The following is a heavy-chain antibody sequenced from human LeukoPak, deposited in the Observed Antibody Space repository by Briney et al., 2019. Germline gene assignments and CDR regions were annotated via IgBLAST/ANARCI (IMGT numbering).Heavy chain of an antibody. CDR3: ARDHDYGDYYFDY. Sequence: PGGSLRPSCAASGFTFSSYSMNWVRQAPGKGLEWVSSISSSSSYIYYADSVKGRFTISRDNAKNSLYLQMNSLRAEDTAVYYCARDHDYGDYYFDYWGQGTLVTVSS. D-gene: IGHD4-17*01. CDR2: ISSSSSYI. CDR1: GFTFSSYS. J-gene: IGHJ4*02. V-gene: IGHV3-21*01.